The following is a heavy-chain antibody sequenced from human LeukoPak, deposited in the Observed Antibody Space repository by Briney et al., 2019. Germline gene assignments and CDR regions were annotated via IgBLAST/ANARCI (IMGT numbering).Heavy chain of an antibody. V-gene: IGHV3-21*01. CDR3: ARARGIAVAGTYALGFDY. Sequence: GGSLRLSCAASGFTFSSYSMNWVRQAPGKGLEWVSSISSSSSYIYYAESVKGRFTISRDNAKNSLYLQMNSLRAEDTAVYYCARARGIAVAGTYALGFDYWGQGTLVTVSS. D-gene: IGHD6-19*01. J-gene: IGHJ4*02. CDR1: GFTFSSYS. CDR2: ISSSSSYI.